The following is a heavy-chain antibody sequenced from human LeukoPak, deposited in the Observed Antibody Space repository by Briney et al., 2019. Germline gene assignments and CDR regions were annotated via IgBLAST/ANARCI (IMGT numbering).Heavy chain of an antibody. J-gene: IGHJ6*04. V-gene: IGHV4-39*01. CDR3: ARHLLSGNYYYYHMDV. CDR2: MYYSRGS. D-gene: IGHD3-10*01. CDR1: GGSVSNNY. Sequence: PSETLSLTCSVSGGSVSNNYWGWIRQPPEKGLEWIGAMYYSRGSTYNPSLKTRVTISVDTSKNQFSLRLTSVTAADTAVYYCARHLLSGNYYYYHMDVWGRGTTVTVSS.